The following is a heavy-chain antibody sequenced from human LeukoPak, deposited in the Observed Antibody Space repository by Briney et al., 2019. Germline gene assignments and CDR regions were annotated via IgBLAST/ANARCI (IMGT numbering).Heavy chain of an antibody. J-gene: IGHJ3*02. D-gene: IGHD3-10*01. CDR3: ARVGGSGSYRAFDI. CDR2: IGSSSSTI. V-gene: IGHV3-48*01. CDR1: GFTFSSYS. Sequence: GGSLRLSCAASGFTFSSYSMNWARQAPGRGLEWVSYIGSSSSTIYYADSVKGRSTISRDNAKNSLYPQMNSLRAEDTAVYYCARVGGSGSYRAFDIWGQGTMVTVSS.